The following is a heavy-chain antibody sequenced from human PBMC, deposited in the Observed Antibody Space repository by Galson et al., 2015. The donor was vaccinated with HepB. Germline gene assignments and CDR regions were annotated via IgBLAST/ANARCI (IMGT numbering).Heavy chain of an antibody. D-gene: IGHD6-19*01. CDR2: ISAYNGNT. V-gene: IGHV1-18*01. CDR1: GYTFTSYG. Sequence: SVKVSCKASGYTFTSYGISWVRQAPGQGLEWMGWISAYNGNTNYAQKLQGRVTMTTDTSTSTAYMELRSLRSDDTAVYYCARLKYSSGWYRGLYGMDVWGQGTTVTVSS. CDR3: ARLKYSSGWYRGLYGMDV. J-gene: IGHJ6*02.